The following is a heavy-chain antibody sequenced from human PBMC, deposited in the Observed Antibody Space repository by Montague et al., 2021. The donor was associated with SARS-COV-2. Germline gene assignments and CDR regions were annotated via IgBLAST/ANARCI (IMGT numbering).Heavy chain of an antibody. Sequence: SLRLSCAASGFTVSSNYMSWVRQAPGKGLEWVSVIYSGDSTYYAASVKGRFTISRHNSKNTLYLQMNSLRAEDTAVYYCARVQGYSGYDGAFDIWGQGTMVTVSS. CDR2: IYSGDST. CDR1: GFTVSSNY. J-gene: IGHJ3*02. V-gene: IGHV3-53*04. CDR3: ARVQGYSGYDGAFDI. D-gene: IGHD5-12*01.